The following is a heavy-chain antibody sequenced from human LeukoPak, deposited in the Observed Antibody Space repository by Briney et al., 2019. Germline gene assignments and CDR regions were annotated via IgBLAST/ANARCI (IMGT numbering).Heavy chain of an antibody. CDR2: ISWNSGFI. J-gene: IGHJ4*02. D-gene: IGHD6-13*01. CDR1: GFTFDDYA. Sequence: GGSLRLSCAASGFTFDDYAMHWVRQAPGKGLEWASGISWNSGFIGYADSVKGRFTISRDNAKNSLYLQMNSLRAEDTALYYCAKDINAKSSWVDYWGRGTLVTVSS. V-gene: IGHV3-9*01. CDR3: AKDINAKSSWVDY.